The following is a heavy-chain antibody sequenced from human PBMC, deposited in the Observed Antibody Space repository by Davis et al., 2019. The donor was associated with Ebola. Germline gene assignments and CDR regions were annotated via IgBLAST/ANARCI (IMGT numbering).Heavy chain of an antibody. D-gene: IGHD2-2*02. CDR2: IYPGDSDT. V-gene: IGHV5-51*01. CDR3: ARVVVPAAILPDAFDI. J-gene: IGHJ3*02. CDR1: GYSFTSYW. Sequence: GESLKISCKGSGYSFTSYWIGWVRQMPGKGLEWMGIIYPGDSDTRYSPSFQGQVTISADKSISTAYLQWSSLKASDTAMYYCARVVVPAAILPDAFDIWGQGTMVTVSS.